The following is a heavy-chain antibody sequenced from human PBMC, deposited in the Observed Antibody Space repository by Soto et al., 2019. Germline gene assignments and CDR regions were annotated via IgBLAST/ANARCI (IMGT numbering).Heavy chain of an antibody. J-gene: IGHJ4*02. D-gene: IGHD1-26*01. CDR3: AKEGGLSGSYYISSSYYFDY. CDR1: GFTFSSYG. V-gene: IGHV3-30*18. Sequence: GGSLRLSCVAAGFTFSSYGMHWVRQAPGKGLEWVAIISYDGSNTYYAASVKGRFTISRDNSKNTLYLQMNSLRAEDTSVYYCAKEGGLSGSYYISSSYYFDYWGQGTLVTVSS. CDR2: ISYDGSNT.